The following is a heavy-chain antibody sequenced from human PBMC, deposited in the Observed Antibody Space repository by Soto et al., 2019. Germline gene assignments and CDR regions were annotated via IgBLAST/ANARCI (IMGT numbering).Heavy chain of an antibody. CDR3: ARDRRYCSSTSCRDY. J-gene: IGHJ4*02. D-gene: IGHD2-2*01. Sequence: QVQLVQSGAEVKKPGSSVKVSCKASGGTFSSYTISWVRQAPGQGLEWMGRIIPILGIANYAQKFQGRVTITVDKSTSTAYMELSSLRSEDTAVYYCARDRRYCSSTSCRDYWGQGTLVTVSS. CDR2: IIPILGIA. CDR1: GGTFSSYT. V-gene: IGHV1-69*08.